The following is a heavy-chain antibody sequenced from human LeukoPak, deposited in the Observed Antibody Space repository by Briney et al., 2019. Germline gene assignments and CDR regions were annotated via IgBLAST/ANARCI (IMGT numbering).Heavy chain of an antibody. CDR3: ARLYSNAFDI. V-gene: IGHV4-30-2*01. Sequence: PSQTLSLTCAVSGGSISSGGYSWSWIRQPPGKGLEWIGYIYHSGSTYYSPSLKSRVTISVDRSKNQFSLKLSSVTAADTAVYYCARLYSNAFDIWGQGTMVTVSS. CDR1: GGSISSGGYS. CDR2: IYHSGST. D-gene: IGHD2-21*01. J-gene: IGHJ3*02.